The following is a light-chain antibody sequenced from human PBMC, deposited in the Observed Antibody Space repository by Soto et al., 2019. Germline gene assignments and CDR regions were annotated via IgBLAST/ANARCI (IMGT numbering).Light chain of an antibody. J-gene: IGLJ2*01. Sequence: QSALTQPPSASGSPGQSVTFSCTGTSSDVGGYNYVSWYQHHPGKAPKLMIYEVNTRPSGVPDRFSGSKSGNTASLTVSGLQAEDEADYYCSSYAGGNNVVFGGGTKLTVL. CDR2: EVN. CDR3: SSYAGGNNVV. V-gene: IGLV2-8*01. CDR1: SSDVGGYNY.